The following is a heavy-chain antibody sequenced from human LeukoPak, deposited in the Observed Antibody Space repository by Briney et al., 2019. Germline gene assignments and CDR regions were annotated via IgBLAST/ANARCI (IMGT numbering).Heavy chain of an antibody. Sequence: GGSLRLSCAASGFTFNDYYMSWIRQAPGKGLEWVSYISSSSDYTNYADSVRGRFTISRDNAKNSLYLQMNSLRAEDTAVYYCARPPYSSSWDPGWFDPWGQGTLITVSA. CDR3: ARPPYSSSWDPGWFDP. CDR2: ISSSSDYT. CDR1: GFTFNDYY. D-gene: IGHD6-13*01. V-gene: IGHV3-11*06. J-gene: IGHJ5*02.